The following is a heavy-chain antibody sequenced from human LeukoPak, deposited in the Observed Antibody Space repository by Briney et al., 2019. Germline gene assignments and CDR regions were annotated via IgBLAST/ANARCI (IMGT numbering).Heavy chain of an antibody. CDR3: ARDVCSTTFCYAA. CDR2: IWYDGSKK. D-gene: IGHD2-2*01. J-gene: IGHJ5*02. Sequence: GGSLRLSCAASGFPFSDHGMHRVRQVPGKGLEWVAVIWYDGSKKFYAASVRDRFTISRDISKNTVYLQRNSLRAEDTALYYCARDVCSTTFCYAAWGQGTLVTVSS. CDR1: GFPFSDHG. V-gene: IGHV3-33*01.